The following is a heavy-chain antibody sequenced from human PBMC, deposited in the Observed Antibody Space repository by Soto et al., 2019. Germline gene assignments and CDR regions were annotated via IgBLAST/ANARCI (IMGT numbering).Heavy chain of an antibody. J-gene: IGHJ6*03. V-gene: IGHV4-39*01. CDR2: VYNSGST. CDR1: GDSLSAGPYH. Sequence: PSKTLSLTCSVSGDSLSAGPYHWGWIRQPPGKGLEWIGNVYNSGSTSYSPSLKSRVTISVDTSKNQFSLRLTSVTAADTAVYFCARHPPSRSFHFWG. CDR3: ARHPPSRSFHF.